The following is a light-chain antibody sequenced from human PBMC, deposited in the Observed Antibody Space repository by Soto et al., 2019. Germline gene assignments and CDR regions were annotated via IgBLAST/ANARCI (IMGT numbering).Light chain of an antibody. CDR2: GAS. V-gene: IGKV3-20*01. Sequence: EFVLTHSPATLFLSPGDRVPLSCGATQGVSSNYLAWYQQKPGQAPRLLIYGASSGATGIPDRFSGSGSGTDFTLTISRLEPEDFAVYYCHQYGSSPQTFGQGTKLEIK. J-gene: IGKJ2*01. CDR1: QGVSSNY. CDR3: HQYGSSPQT.